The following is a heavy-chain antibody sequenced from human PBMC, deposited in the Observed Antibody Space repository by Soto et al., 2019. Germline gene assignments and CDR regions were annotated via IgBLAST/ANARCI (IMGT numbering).Heavy chain of an antibody. D-gene: IGHD6-19*01. J-gene: IGHJ4*02. V-gene: IGHV3-33*01. Sequence: QVQLVESGGGVVQPGRSLRLSCAASGFNFSSYVMHWVRQAPGTGLEWVAVIWYDGGNKYYADSVKGRFTISRDNSKKTLYLQMNSLSAEDTAVYYCARDGQWLPRDGLRSSYYFDYWGQGTLVTVSS. CDR1: GFNFSSYV. CDR2: IWYDGGNK. CDR3: ARDGQWLPRDGLRSSYYFDY.